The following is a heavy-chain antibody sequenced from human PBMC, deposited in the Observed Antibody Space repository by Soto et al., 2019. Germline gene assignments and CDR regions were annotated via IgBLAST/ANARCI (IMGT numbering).Heavy chain of an antibody. CDR2: ISYDGSNK. Sequence: QVQLVESGGGVVQPGRSLRLSCAASGFTFSSYGMHWVRQAPGKGLEWVAVISYDGSNKYYADSVKGRFTISRDNSKNTLYLQMNSLRAEDTAVYYCAKANGGRVAGPFDYWGQGTLVTVSS. CDR3: AKANGGRVAGPFDY. CDR1: GFTFSSYG. D-gene: IGHD6-19*01. V-gene: IGHV3-30*18. J-gene: IGHJ4*02.